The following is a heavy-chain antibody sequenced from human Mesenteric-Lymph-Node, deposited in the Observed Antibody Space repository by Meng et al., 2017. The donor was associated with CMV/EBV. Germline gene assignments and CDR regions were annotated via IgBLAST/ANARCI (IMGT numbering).Heavy chain of an antibody. CDR3: ARSLGDIVVVPAAEEDYYGMDV. V-gene: IGHV3-74*01. J-gene: IGHJ6*02. CDR2: INSDGSST. CDR1: GFTFSSYE. Sequence: GGSLRLSCTASGFTFSSYEMNWVRQAPGKGLVWVSRINSDGSSTPYADSVKGRFTISRDNAKNSLFLQMNSLRAEDTAVYYCARSLGDIVVVPAAEEDYYGMDVWGQGTTVTVSS. D-gene: IGHD2-2*01.